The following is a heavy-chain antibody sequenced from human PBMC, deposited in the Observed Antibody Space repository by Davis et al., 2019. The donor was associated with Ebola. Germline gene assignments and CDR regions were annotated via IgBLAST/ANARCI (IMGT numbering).Heavy chain of an antibody. D-gene: IGHD3-22*01. Sequence: GESLKISCAASGFTFKNYGIHWVRQAPGKGLEWVAVIWYDGSQKYYADSVKGRFTISRDDSKNTVYMQMNSLRAEDTAVYYCARDAGNRNGYHDAFDIWGQGTTVTVSS. CDR2: IWYDGSQK. J-gene: IGHJ3*02. V-gene: IGHV3-33*01. CDR1: GFTFKNYG. CDR3: ARDAGNRNGYHDAFDI.